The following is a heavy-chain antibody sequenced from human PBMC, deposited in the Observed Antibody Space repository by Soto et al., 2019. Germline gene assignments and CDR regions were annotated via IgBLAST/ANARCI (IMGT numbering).Heavy chain of an antibody. V-gene: IGHV1-18*01. CDR1: GYTITSYG. J-gene: IGHJ4*02. CDR3: ARDDPVVIAGFDY. CDR2: ISAYNGNT. Sequence: AASVTVSCQASGYTITSYGISWVRQAPGQGLEWMGWISAYNGNTNYAQKLQGRVTMTTDTSTSTAYMELRSLRSDDTAVYYCARDDPVVIAGFDYWGQGTLVTVSS. D-gene: IGHD3-22*01.